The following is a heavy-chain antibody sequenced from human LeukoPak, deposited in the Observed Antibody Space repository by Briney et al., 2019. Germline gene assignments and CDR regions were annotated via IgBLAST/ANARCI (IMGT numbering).Heavy chain of an antibody. V-gene: IGHV4-34*01. J-gene: IGHJ6*03. Sequence: SETLSLTCAVYGGSLSGLYWNWIRQTPGKGLEWIGETDYSGNTNYSPSLKSRVTISIDTSKNQFSLTVRSVTAADTGVYYCARPMGYYYYHYIDVWGRGTTVTVSS. CDR3: ARPMGYYYYHYIDV. CDR2: TDYSGNT. D-gene: IGHD3-10*01. CDR1: GGSLSGLY.